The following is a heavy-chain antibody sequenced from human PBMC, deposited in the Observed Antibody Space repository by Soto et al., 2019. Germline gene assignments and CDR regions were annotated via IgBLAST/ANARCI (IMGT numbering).Heavy chain of an antibody. CDR2: TRNKPEGYTT. Sequence: EVQLVESGGGVVRPGGSLRLSCAASGFSVRDHYMDWVRQAPGKGLEWVGLTRNKPEGYTTEHAASVKGRFVISRDDSENSVYLQMNSLKIEDTAVYYCVREGFFTLDHWGQGILVTVSS. CDR1: GFSVRDHY. J-gene: IGHJ4*02. CDR3: VREGFFTLDH. V-gene: IGHV3-72*01.